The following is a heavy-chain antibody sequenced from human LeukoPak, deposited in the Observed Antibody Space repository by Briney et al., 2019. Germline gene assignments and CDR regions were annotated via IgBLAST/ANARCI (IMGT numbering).Heavy chain of an antibody. Sequence: ASVKVSCKASGYTFTSYYIHWVRQAPGQGLEWVGIINPSGGSTSYPQMFQGRVTMTKDTSTSTVYMELSSLRSEDTAVYYCARALRFSFAAPQRGIDYWGQGTLVTVSS. CDR1: GYTFTSYY. V-gene: IGHV1-46*01. D-gene: IGHD6-6*01. CDR3: ARALRFSFAAPQRGIDY. CDR2: INPSGGST. J-gene: IGHJ4*02.